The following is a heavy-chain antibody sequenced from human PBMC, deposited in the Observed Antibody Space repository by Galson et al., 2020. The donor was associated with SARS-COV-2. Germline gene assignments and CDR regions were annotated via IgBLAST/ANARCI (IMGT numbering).Heavy chain of an antibody. CDR1: GFTFSDYA. D-gene: IGHD6-19*01. Sequence: SCSASGFTFSDYAMHWVRQAPGKGLQYVSAMSSTGGTSFYADSVNGRFTMSRDNSKNTFYLQMTGLRVEDTAFYYCLSYSSTRDNYWGQGTLVTVSS. V-gene: IGHV3-64D*09. CDR2: MSSTGGTS. CDR3: LSYSSTRDNY. J-gene: IGHJ4*02.